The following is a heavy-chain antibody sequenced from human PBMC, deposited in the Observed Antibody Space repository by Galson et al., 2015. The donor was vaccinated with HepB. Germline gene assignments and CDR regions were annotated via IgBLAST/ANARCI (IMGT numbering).Heavy chain of an antibody. D-gene: IGHD4-17*01. Sequence: SLRLSCAASGVTVSNSYMTWVRQAPGKGLECVSVIYSGGSRYSADSVTGRFTISRDNAKNTLFLQMNSLRAEDTAVYYCARTLDGDSYFAYWGQGTLVTVSS. CDR1: GVTVSNSY. CDR2: IYSGGSR. CDR3: ARTLDGDSYFAY. V-gene: IGHV3-66*02. J-gene: IGHJ4*02.